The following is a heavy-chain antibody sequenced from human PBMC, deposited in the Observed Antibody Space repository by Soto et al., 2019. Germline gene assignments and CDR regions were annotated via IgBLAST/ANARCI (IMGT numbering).Heavy chain of an antibody. CDR2: ISSSGDNT. V-gene: IGHV3-23*01. Sequence: GGSLRLSCAVSGLTFSSYAMNWVRQAPGKGLEWVSTISSSGDNTYYADSVKGLFTISRDNSKNTLYLQMNSLRAEDTALYYCAKAEYCSGGPCYPYYFDSWGQGTLVTVSS. D-gene: IGHD2-15*01. CDR1: GLTFSSYA. J-gene: IGHJ4*02. CDR3: AKAEYCSGGPCYPYYFDS.